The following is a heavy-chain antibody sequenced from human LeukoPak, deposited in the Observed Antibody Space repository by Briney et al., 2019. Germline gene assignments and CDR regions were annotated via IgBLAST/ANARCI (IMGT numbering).Heavy chain of an antibody. CDR3: AKDRSSRYDFWSGSFSHYYYYYMDV. CDR2: ISGGSA. Sequence: PGGSLRLPCAASGFTFSSYAMSWVRQAPGKGLEWVSAISGGSADYADSVKGRLSISIDNSKNTLYLQMNSLRAEDTAVYYCAKDRSSRYDFWSGSFSHYYYYYMDVWGKGTTVTVSS. V-gene: IGHV3-23*01. CDR1: GFTFSSYA. D-gene: IGHD3-3*01. J-gene: IGHJ6*03.